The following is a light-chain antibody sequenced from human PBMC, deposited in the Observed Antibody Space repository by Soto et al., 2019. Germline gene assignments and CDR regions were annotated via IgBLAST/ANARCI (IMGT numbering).Light chain of an antibody. CDR1: QSVLYSSNNKNY. Sequence: DIVMTQSPDSLAVSLGERATINCKSSQSVLYSSNNKNYLAWYQQKPGQPPKLLIYWASTRESGVPDRFSGSGSGTDSTLTISSLQAEDVAVYYCQQYYRTPPTFGGGTKVEIK. J-gene: IGKJ4*02. CDR2: WAS. V-gene: IGKV4-1*01. CDR3: QQYYRTPPT.